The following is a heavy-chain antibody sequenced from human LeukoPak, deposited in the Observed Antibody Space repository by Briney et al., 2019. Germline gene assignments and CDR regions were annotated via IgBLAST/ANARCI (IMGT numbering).Heavy chain of an antibody. CDR2: IYYSGST. D-gene: IGHD3-9*01. CDR3: ARDNYDILTGYPYYFDY. CDR1: GGSISSYY. J-gene: IGHJ4*02. Sequence: SETLSLTCTVSGGSISSYYWSWIRQPPGKGLEWIGYIYYSGSTYYNPSLKSRVTISVDTSKNQFSLKLSSVTAADTAVYYCARDNYDILTGYPYYFDYWGQGTLVTVSS. V-gene: IGHV4-59*12.